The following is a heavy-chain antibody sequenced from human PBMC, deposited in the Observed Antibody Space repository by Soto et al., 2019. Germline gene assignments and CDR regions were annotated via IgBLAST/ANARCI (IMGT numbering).Heavy chain of an antibody. V-gene: IGHV1-46*03. CDR3: ATVGGSSSSVGAFDV. J-gene: IGHJ3*01. CDR2: INPSGGST. Sequence: ASVKVSCKASGYTLTSYYMHWVRQAPGQGLEWMGIINPSGGSTSYAQKFQGRVTMTRDTSTSTVYMELSSLRSEDTAVYYCATVGGSSSSVGAFDVWGQGTMVTVSS. CDR1: GYTLTSYY. D-gene: IGHD6-13*01.